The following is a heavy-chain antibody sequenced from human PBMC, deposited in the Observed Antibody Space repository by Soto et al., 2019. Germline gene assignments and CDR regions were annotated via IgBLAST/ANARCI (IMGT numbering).Heavy chain of an antibody. V-gene: IGHV1-18*01. CDR3: ARDPTMIVVEDAFDI. CDR1: GYTFTSYG. J-gene: IGHJ3*02. D-gene: IGHD3-22*01. Sequence: QVQLVQSGAEVKKPGASVKVSCKASGYTFTSYGISWVRQAPGQGLEWMGWISAYNGNTNYAQKLQGRVTMTTDTSTSTADMELRSLRSDDTAVYYCARDPTMIVVEDAFDIWGQGTMVTVSS. CDR2: ISAYNGNT.